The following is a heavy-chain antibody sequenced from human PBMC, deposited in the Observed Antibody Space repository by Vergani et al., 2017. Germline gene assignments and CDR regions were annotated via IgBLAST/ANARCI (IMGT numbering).Heavy chain of an antibody. CDR1: GGTFSSYA. CDR3: ESAAYYDLWSGYSNHVDY. D-gene: IGHD3-3*01. Sequence: QVQLVQSGAEVKKPGSSVKVSCKASGGTFSSYAISWVRQAPGQGLEWMGRIIPILGTANYAQKFQGRVTITADESTSTAYMELSSLSSEDTAVYYCESAAYYDLWSGYSNHVDYWGQGTLVTVSS. J-gene: IGHJ4*02. CDR2: IIPILGTA. V-gene: IGHV1-69*11.